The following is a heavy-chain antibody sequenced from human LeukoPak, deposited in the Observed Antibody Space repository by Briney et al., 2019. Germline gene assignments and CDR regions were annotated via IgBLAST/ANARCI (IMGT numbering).Heavy chain of an antibody. CDR2: IYSGGST. Sequence: GGSLRLSCAASGFIVSSNYMSWVRQAPGKGLEWVSVIYSGGSTYYADSVKGRFTISRDNSKNTLYLQMNSLRAEDTAVYYCARCDSSRWNGIDYWGQGTLVTVSS. V-gene: IGHV3-53*01. CDR1: GFIVSSNY. J-gene: IGHJ4*02. D-gene: IGHD6-13*01. CDR3: ARCDSSRWNGIDY.